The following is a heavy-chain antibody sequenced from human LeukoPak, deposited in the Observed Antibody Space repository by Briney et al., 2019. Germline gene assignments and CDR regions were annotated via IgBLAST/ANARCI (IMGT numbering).Heavy chain of an antibody. V-gene: IGHV3-23*01. D-gene: IGHD2-15*01. CDR1: GFTFSGYA. Sequence: GDSLRLSYAASGFTFSGYAMTWVRPAPGKGLEWVSAISGSGTGAYYADSVKGRFTVSRDNSKNTLYLQMNSLRAEDTALYYCAKNYDVSCYSSCGFWGQGTLVTVSS. J-gene: IGHJ4*02. CDR2: ISGSGTGA. CDR3: AKNYDVSCYSSCGF.